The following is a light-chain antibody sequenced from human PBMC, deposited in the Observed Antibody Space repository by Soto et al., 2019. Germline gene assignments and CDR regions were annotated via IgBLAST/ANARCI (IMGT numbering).Light chain of an antibody. CDR2: ATS. V-gene: IGKV1-39*01. J-gene: IGKJ2*03. CDR3: QQSYSAPYS. CDR1: QNIGSH. Sequence: DIQMTQSPSSLSASAGDRVTITCRPSQNIGSHLNWYQHKPGNAPKLLIYATSNLHSGVPSRFSGRGSGTDFTLTISSLQPDDLAIYYCQQSYSAPYSFGQGTKLEMK.